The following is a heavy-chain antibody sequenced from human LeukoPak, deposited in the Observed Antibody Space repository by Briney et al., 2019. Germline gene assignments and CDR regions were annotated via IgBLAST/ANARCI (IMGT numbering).Heavy chain of an antibody. CDR1: GFTFSSYS. D-gene: IGHD3-9*01. CDR2: ISSSSSYI. V-gene: IGHV3-21*01. CDR3: ARRTGYDILTGYHLYYFDY. Sequence: TGGSLRLSCAASGFTFSSYSMNWVRQAPGKGLERVSSISSSSSYIYYADSVKGRFTISRDNAKNSLYLQMNSLRAEDTAVYYCARRTGYDILTGYHLYYFDYWGQGTLVTVSS. J-gene: IGHJ4*02.